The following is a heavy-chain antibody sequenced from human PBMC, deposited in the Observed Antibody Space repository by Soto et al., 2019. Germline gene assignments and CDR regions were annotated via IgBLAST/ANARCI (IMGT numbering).Heavy chain of an antibody. CDR2: IIPIFGTA. CDR3: ARSEAAMDYFDY. J-gene: IGHJ4*02. V-gene: IGHV1-69*13. CDR1: GGTFSSYA. Sequence: SVKVSCKASGGTFSSYAISWVRQAPGQGLEWMGGIIPIFGTANYAQKFQGRVTITADESTSTAYMELSSLRSEDTAVYYCARSEAAMDYFDYWGRGTLVTVSS. D-gene: IGHD5-18*01.